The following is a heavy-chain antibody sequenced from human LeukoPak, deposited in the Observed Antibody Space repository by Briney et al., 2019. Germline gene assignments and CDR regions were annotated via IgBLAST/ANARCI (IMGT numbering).Heavy chain of an antibody. Sequence: PSETLSLTCAVYGGSFSGYYWSCLRQPPGKGLEWIGEINHSGSTNYNPSLKSRVTISVDTSKNQFSLKLSSVTAADTAVYYCARGLIAAAASFDYWGQGTLVTVSS. CDR3: ARGLIAAAASFDY. J-gene: IGHJ4*02. V-gene: IGHV4-34*01. CDR2: INHSGST. CDR1: GGSFSGYY. D-gene: IGHD6-13*01.